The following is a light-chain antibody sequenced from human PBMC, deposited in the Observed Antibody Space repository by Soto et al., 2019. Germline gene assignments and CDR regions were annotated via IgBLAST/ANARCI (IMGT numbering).Light chain of an antibody. J-gene: IGLJ1*01. Sequence: SYVLTQPPSVSVAPGQTASITCGESNIGSRSVHWYQQKPGQAPVLVVYDDSDRPSGIPERFSGSKSGNTATLTISRVEAGDEADYYCQVWDNSSDHPYVFGSGTQLTVL. CDR1: NIGSRS. CDR2: DDS. CDR3: QVWDNSSDHPYV. V-gene: IGLV3-21*02.